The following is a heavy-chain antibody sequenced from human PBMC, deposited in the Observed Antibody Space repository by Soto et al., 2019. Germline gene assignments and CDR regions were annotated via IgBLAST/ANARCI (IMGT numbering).Heavy chain of an antibody. CDR1: GYTFTSYG. CDR2: ISAYNGNT. CDR3: ARGGNVLRYFDWLWPSHYFDY. D-gene: IGHD3-9*01. Sequence: GASVKVSCKASGYTFTSYGISWVRQAPGQGLEWMGRISAYNGNTNYAQKLRGRVTMTTDTSTSTAYMELRSLRSDDTAVYYCARGGNVLRYFDWLWPSHYFDYWGQGTLVIVSS. V-gene: IGHV1-18*01. J-gene: IGHJ4*02.